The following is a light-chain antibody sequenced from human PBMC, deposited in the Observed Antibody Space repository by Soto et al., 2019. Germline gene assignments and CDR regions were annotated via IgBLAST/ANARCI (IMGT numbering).Light chain of an antibody. CDR1: SSDVGSYMY. CDR2: EVS. Sequence: QSALTQPPSASGSPGQSVTISCSGTSSDVGSYMYVSWYQQHPGKVPKLMIYEVSKRPSGVPDRFSGFKSGNTASLTVSGLQAEDEAEYYCSSYAGSSVIFGGGTKVTVL. V-gene: IGLV2-8*01. CDR3: SSYAGSSVI. J-gene: IGLJ2*01.